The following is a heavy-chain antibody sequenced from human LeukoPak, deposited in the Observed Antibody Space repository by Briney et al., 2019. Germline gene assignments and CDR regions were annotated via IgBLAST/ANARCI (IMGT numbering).Heavy chain of an antibody. J-gene: IGHJ4*02. CDR3: ARDPSGYQFDY. V-gene: IGHV1-18*04. D-gene: IGHD6-25*01. CDR1: GYTFTAHY. Sequence: ASVKVSCKAYGYTFTAHYIHWVRQAPGQGLEWMGWISAYNGNTNYAQKLQGRVTMTTDTSTSTAYMELRSLRSDDTAVYYCARDPSGYQFDYWGQGTLVTVSS. CDR2: ISAYNGNT.